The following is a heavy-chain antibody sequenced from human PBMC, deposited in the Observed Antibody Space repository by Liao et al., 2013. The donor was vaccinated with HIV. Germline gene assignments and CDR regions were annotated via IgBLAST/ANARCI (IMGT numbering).Heavy chain of an antibody. D-gene: IGHD3-3*01. J-gene: IGHJ4*02. V-gene: IGHV4-30-2*01. CDR2: IYHSGST. Sequence: QLQLQESGSGLVKPSQTLSLTCAVSGGSISSGGYSWSWIRQPPGKGLEWIGYIYHSGSTYYNPSLKSRVTISVDRSKNQFSLKLSSVTAADTAVYYCARSLYYDFWSGLDYWAREPWSPSPQ. CDR3: ARSLYYDFWSGLDY. CDR1: GGSISSGGYS.